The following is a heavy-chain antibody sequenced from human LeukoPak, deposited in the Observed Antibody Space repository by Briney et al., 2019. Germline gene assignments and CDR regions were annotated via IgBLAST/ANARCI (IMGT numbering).Heavy chain of an antibody. CDR2: IRYDGSNK. J-gene: IGHJ4*02. D-gene: IGHD3-9*01. Sequence: GGSLRLSCAASGFTFSSYGMHWVRQAPGKGLEWVAFIRYDGSNKYYADSVKARFTFSRDNSKYTLYLQMNSLRAEDTAVYYCAKDRYFDWLLGDFDYWGQGTLVTVSS. V-gene: IGHV3-30*02. CDR3: AKDRYFDWLLGDFDY. CDR1: GFTFSSYG.